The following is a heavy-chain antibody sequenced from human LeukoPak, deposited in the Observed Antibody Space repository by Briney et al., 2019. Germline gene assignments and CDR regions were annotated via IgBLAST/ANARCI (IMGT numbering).Heavy chain of an antibody. CDR2: ISYDGSNK. CDR1: GFTFSSHG. Sequence: GRSLRLSCAASGFTFSSHGMHWVRQAPGKGLEWVAVISYDGSNKYYADSVKGRFTISRDNSKNTLYLQMNSLRAEDTAVYYCAKGWWIQLWAFDYWGQGTLVTVSS. CDR3: AKGWWIQLWAFDY. J-gene: IGHJ4*02. D-gene: IGHD5-18*01. V-gene: IGHV3-30*18.